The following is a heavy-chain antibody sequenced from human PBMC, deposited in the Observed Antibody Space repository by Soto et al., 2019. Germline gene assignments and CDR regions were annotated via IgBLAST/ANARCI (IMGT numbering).Heavy chain of an antibody. CDR2: INSDGSST. CDR3: AAAAGTSDWFDP. J-gene: IGHJ5*02. V-gene: IGHV3-74*01. CDR1: GFTFSSYW. D-gene: IGHD6-13*01. Sequence: PGGSLRLSCAASGFTFSSYWMHWVRQAPGKGLVWVSRINSDGSSTSYADSVKGRFTISRDNAKNTLYLQVNSLRAEDTAVYYCAAAAGTSDWFDPWGQGTLVTVSS.